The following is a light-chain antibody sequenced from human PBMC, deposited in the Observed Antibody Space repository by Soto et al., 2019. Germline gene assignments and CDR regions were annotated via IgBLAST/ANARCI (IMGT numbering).Light chain of an antibody. Sequence: EIVLTQSPGTLSLSPGERATLSCRASQSVSSNYLAWYQQKLGQAPRLLIYGASSRATGMPDRFSGSGSGTDFTLTISRLVPEDFAVYYCQQYGSSQSFGQGTKVEIK. CDR2: GAS. J-gene: IGKJ1*01. CDR1: QSVSSNY. V-gene: IGKV3-20*01. CDR3: QQYGSSQS.